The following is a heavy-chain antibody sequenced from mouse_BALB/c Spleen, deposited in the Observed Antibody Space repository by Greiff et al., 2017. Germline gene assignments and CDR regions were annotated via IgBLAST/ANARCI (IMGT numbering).Heavy chain of an antibody. Sequence: QVQLQQSGPGLVAPSQSLSITCTVSGFSLTGYGVNWVRQPPGKGLEWLGMIWGDGSTDYNSALKSRLSISKDNSKSQVFLKMNSLQTDDTARYYCARVYGNYGMDYWGQATSVTVSS. D-gene: IGHD2-1*01. CDR3: ARVYGNYGMDY. CDR1: GFSLTGYG. V-gene: IGHV2-6-7*01. CDR2: IWGDGST. J-gene: IGHJ4*01.